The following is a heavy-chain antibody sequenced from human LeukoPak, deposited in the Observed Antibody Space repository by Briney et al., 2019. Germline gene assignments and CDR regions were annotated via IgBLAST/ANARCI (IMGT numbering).Heavy chain of an antibody. Sequence: GGSLRLSCAASGFTFNDHAMLWVRQPPGKGLEWVSGISWNSGSKGYADSVKGRFTISRDNAKNSLYPQMNSLRAEDTALYYCAKAGSGWYLDYWGQGTLVTVSS. CDR2: ISWNSGSK. V-gene: IGHV3-9*01. CDR3: AKAGSGWYLDY. CDR1: GFTFNDHA. J-gene: IGHJ4*02. D-gene: IGHD6-19*01.